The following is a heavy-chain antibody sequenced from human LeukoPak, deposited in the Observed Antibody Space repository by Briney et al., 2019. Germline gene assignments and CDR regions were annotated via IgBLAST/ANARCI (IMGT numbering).Heavy chain of an antibody. CDR1: GDSISSYY. CDR2: IYYSGST. J-gene: IGHJ5*02. D-gene: IGHD6-19*01. CDR3: ARDRRSSGWYWFDP. V-gene: IGHV4-59*01. Sequence: SETLSLTCTVSGDSISSYYWSWIRQPAGKGLEWIGYIYYSGSTNYNPSLKSRVTISVDTSKNQFSLKLSSVTAADTAVYYCARDRRSSGWYWFDPWGQGTLVTVSS.